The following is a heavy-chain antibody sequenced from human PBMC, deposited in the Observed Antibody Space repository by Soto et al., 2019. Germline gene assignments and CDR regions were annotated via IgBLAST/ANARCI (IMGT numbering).Heavy chain of an antibody. Sequence: VKVSCKASGYTFTSYVTYWVRQAPGQRLEWIGWINAGNGNTEYSQMFQGRVTITRDTSASTAYMELSSLRSEDTAVYYCAREPYSGYVFFDCRGQGTLVTVSS. CDR1: GYTFTSYV. CDR2: INAGNGNT. V-gene: IGHV1-3*01. CDR3: AREPYSGYVFFDC. J-gene: IGHJ4*02. D-gene: IGHD5-12*01.